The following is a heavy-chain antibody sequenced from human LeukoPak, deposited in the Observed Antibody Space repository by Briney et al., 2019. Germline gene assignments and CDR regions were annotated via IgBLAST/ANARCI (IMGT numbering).Heavy chain of an antibody. CDR3: ARVMTTYYYGVDV. Sequence: PGGSLRLSCAASGFSVSGNYMNWVRQAPGKGLEWVSVIYSGGSTYYADSVKGRFTISRDNSKNPLYLQMNSLRAEDTAVYYCARVMTTYYYGVDVWGQGTTVTVSS. V-gene: IGHV3-66*01. CDR1: GFSVSGNY. J-gene: IGHJ6*02. D-gene: IGHD4-11*01. CDR2: IYSGGST.